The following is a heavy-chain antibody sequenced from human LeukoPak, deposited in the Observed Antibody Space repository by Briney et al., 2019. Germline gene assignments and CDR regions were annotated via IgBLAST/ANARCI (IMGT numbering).Heavy chain of an antibody. CDR2: ISAYNGNT. V-gene: IGHV1-18*01. CDR1: GYTFTSYG. Sequence: ASVKVSCKASGYTFTSYGISWVRQAPGQGLEWMGWISAYNGNTNYAQKLQGRVTMTTDTSTSTAYMELRSLRSDDTAVYYCARGAYYDYAWGSYRLDYWGQGTLVTVSS. D-gene: IGHD3-16*02. CDR3: ARGAYYDYAWGSYRLDY. J-gene: IGHJ4*02.